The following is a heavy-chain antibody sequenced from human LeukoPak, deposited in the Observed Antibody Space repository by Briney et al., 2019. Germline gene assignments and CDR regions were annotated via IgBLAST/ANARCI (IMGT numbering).Heavy chain of an antibody. J-gene: IGHJ5*02. D-gene: IGHD2-2*01. Sequence: PGGSLRLSCAASGFTVSSNYMSWVRQAPGKGLEWVSAISGSGGSTYYADSVKGRFTISRDNSKNTLYLQMNSLRAEDTAVYYCAKGYCSSTSCYNRFDPWGQGTLVTVSS. CDR2: ISGSGGST. CDR1: GFTVSSNY. V-gene: IGHV3-23*01. CDR3: AKGYCSSTSCYNRFDP.